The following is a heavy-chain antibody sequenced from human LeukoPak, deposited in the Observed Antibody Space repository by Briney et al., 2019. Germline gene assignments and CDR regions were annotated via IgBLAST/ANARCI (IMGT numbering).Heavy chain of an antibody. CDR2: IYPGDSDT. CDR1: GYSFTSYW. CDR3: ARVITSYYFDY. J-gene: IGHJ4*02. D-gene: IGHD3-22*01. V-gene: IGHV5-51*01. Sequence: GESLRISRKGSGYSFTSYWIGWVRQMPGKGLEWMGIIYPGDSDTRYSPSFQGQVTISADKSISTAYLQWSSLKASDTAMYYCARVITSYYFDYWGQGTLVTVSS.